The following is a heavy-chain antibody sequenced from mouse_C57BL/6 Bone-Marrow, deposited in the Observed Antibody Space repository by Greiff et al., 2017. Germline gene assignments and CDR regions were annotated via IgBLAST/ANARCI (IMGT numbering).Heavy chain of an antibody. Sequence: EVKLVESGGGLVQPGGSLKLSCAASGFTFSDYYMYWVRQTPEKRLEWVAYISNGGGSTYYPDTVKGRFTISRDNAKNTLYLQMSRLKSEDTAMYYCARRDDYDCYAMDYWGQGTSVTVSS. V-gene: IGHV5-12*01. D-gene: IGHD2-4*01. CDR1: GFTFSDYY. CDR2: ISNGGGST. J-gene: IGHJ4*01. CDR3: ARRDDYDCYAMDY.